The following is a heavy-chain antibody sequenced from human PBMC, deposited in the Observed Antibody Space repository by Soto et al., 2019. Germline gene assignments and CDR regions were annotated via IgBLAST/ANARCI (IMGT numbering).Heavy chain of an antibody. D-gene: IGHD3-10*01. V-gene: IGHV3-33*01. Sequence: PGGSLRLSCAASGFTFSNYDMHWVRQAPGKGLEWVAVIWYDGSNKYYADSVKGRFTISRDNSKNTLYVQMISLRAEDTAVYYCARDPSHGSGSYLDYWGQGTLVTVSS. CDR2: IWYDGSNK. CDR3: ARDPSHGSGSYLDY. J-gene: IGHJ4*02. CDR1: GFTFSNYD.